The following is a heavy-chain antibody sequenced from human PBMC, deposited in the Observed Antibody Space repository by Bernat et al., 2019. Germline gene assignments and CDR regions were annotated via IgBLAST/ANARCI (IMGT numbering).Heavy chain of an antibody. CDR3: AGGGFFDY. J-gene: IGHJ4*02. CDR1: GGSFSGYY. D-gene: IGHD3-10*01. V-gene: IGHV4-34*01. Sequence: QVQLQQWGAGLLKPSETLSLTCAVYGGSFSGYYWSWIRQPPGKWLEWIGEINHSGSTNYNPSLKSRVTISVDTSKNQFSLKLSSVTAADTAVYYCAGGGFFDYWGQGTLVTVSS. CDR2: INHSGST.